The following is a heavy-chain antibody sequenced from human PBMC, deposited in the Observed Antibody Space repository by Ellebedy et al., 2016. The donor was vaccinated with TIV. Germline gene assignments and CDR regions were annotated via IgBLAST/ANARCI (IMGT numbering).Heavy chain of an antibody. Sequence: SETLSLXCTVSAASFSSYYWSWIRQSPGTGLEWIGYVYYSGSTDYNPSLKSRVTISLDTSRIQFSLNIYSVTAADTAVYYCARGNYGSGSENWFDSWGQGTLVTVSS. CDR3: ARGNYGSGSENWFDS. J-gene: IGHJ5*01. V-gene: IGHV4-59*01. D-gene: IGHD3-10*01. CDR2: VYYSGST. CDR1: AASFSSYY.